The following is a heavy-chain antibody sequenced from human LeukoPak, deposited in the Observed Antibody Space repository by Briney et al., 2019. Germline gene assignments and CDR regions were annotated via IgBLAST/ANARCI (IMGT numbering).Heavy chain of an antibody. D-gene: IGHD2-2*01. CDR1: GGSISSSSYY. V-gene: IGHV4-39*01. CDR2: IYYSGST. CDR3: ARRNVVVPAARGPYNWFDH. Sequence: SETLSLTCTVSGGSISSSSYYWGWIRQPPGKGLEWIGSIYYSGSTYYNPSLKSRVTISVDTPKNQFSLKLSYVTAADTAVDYCARRNVVVPAARGPYNWFDHWGQGTLVTVSS. J-gene: IGHJ5*02.